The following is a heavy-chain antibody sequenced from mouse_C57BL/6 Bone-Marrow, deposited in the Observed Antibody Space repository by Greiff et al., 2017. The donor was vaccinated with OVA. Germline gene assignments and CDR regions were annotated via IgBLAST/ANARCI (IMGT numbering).Heavy chain of an antibody. CDR3: ATGGWDWFAY. J-gene: IGHJ3*01. D-gene: IGHD4-1*01. V-gene: IGHV3-1*01. Sequence: EVQRVESGPGMVKPSQSLSLTCTVTGYSITSGYDWHWIRHFPGNKLEWMGYISYSGSTNYNPSLKSRISITHDTSKNHFFLKLNSVTTEDTATYYCATGGWDWFAYWGQGTLVTVSA. CDR1: GYSITSGYD. CDR2: ISYSGST.